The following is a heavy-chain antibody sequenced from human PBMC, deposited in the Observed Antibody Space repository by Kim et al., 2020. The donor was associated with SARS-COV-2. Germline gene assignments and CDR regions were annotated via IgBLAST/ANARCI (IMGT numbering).Heavy chain of an antibody. V-gene: IGHV4-31*03. CDR3: ARNSYGSGSWYGMDV. Sequence: SETLSLTCTVSGGSISSGGYYWSWIRQHPGKGLEWIGYIYYSGSTYYNPSLKSRVTISVDTSKNQFSLKLSSVTAADTAVYYCARNSYGSGSWYGMDVWGQGTTVTVSS. D-gene: IGHD3-10*01. CDR1: GGSISSGGYY. J-gene: IGHJ6*02. CDR2: IYYSGST.